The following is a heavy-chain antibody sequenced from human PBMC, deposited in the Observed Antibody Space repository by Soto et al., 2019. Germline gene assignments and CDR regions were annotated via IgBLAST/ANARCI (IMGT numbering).Heavy chain of an antibody. J-gene: IGHJ5*02. V-gene: IGHV3-23*01. CDR3: AKAGQQLVPNWFDP. CDR1: GFTFSFYA. CDR2: ISGSDDST. D-gene: IGHD6-13*01. Sequence: EVQLLESGGGLVQPGGSLRLSCAASGFTFSFYAMSWVRQAPGKGLGWVSGISGSDDSTYYADSVKGRFTISRDNSKNTLYLQMNSLRADDTAVYYCAKAGQQLVPNWFDPWGQGTLVTVSS.